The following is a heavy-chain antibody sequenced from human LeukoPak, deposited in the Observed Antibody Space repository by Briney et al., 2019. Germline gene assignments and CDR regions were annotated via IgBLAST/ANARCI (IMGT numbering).Heavy chain of an antibody. CDR2: IYPGDSDT. Sequence: GESLKISCKASGYSFTTYWIAWVRQTPGKGLEWMGMIYPGDSDTRYSPSFQGQITISVDKSISIAYLQWSSLKASDTAMYYCARLLQGVAGTWGYWGQGTLVTV. CDR3: ARLLQGVAGTWGY. V-gene: IGHV5-51*01. CDR1: GYSFTTYW. D-gene: IGHD6-19*01. J-gene: IGHJ4*02.